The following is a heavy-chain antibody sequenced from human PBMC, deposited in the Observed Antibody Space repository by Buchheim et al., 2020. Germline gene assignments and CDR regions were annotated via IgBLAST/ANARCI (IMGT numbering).Heavy chain of an antibody. CDR2: ISGSGTST. CDR1: GFPFSTYA. CDR3: AKDPLTTVASDF. Sequence: EMQLLESGGGLVQPGGSLRLYCAASGFPFSTYAMSWVRQAPGKGLGWVSSISGSGTSTYYADSVKGRFTISRDNSKNTLYLQMNRLGAEDTAVYYCAKDPLTTVASDFWGKGT. V-gene: IGHV3-23*01. J-gene: IGHJ4*02. D-gene: IGHD4-23*01.